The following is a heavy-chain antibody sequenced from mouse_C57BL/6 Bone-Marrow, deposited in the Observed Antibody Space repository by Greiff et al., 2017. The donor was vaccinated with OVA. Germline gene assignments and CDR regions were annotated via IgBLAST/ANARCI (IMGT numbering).Heavy chain of an antibody. J-gene: IGHJ4*01. Sequence: VQLQQSGPELVKPGASVKISCKASGYTFTDYYMNWVKQSHGKSLEWIGDINPNNGGTSYNQKFKGKATLTVDKYSSTAYMELRSLTSEDSAVYYCAPYDYAPMDYWGQGTSVTVSS. CDR2: INPNNGGT. V-gene: IGHV1-26*01. CDR3: APYDYAPMDY. D-gene: IGHD2-4*01. CDR1: GYTFTDYY.